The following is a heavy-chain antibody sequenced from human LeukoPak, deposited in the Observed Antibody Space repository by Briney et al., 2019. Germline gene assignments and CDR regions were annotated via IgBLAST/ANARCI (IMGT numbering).Heavy chain of an antibody. D-gene: IGHD3-9*01. V-gene: IGHV1-2*02. Sequence: RGASVKVSCKASGYTFTDYYMHWVRQAPGQGLEWMGWINPNSGGTNYAQKFQGRVTMTRDTSISTAYMELSRLRSDDTAVFYCASSPDILTGENFDYWGQGTLVTVSS. CDR2: INPNSGGT. J-gene: IGHJ4*02. CDR1: GYTFTDYY. CDR3: ASSPDILTGENFDY.